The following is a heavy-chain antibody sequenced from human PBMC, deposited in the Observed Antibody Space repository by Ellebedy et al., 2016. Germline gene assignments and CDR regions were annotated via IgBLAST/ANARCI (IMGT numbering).Heavy chain of an antibody. CDR3: ARDHYYGSGSYYYYYYYYGMDV. J-gene: IGHJ6*02. CDR1: GFTFSSYG. V-gene: IGHV3-33*08. D-gene: IGHD3-10*01. CDR2: IWYDGSNK. Sequence: GESLKISCAASGFTFSSYGMHWVRQAPGKGLEWVAVIWYDGSNKYYADSVKGRFTISRDNSKNTLYLQMNSLRAEDTAVYYCARDHYYGSGSYYYYYYYYGMDVWGQGTTVTVSS.